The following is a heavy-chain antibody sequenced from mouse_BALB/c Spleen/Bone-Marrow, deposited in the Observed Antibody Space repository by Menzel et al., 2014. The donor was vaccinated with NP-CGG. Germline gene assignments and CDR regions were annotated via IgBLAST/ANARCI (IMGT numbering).Heavy chain of an antibody. CDR1: GFSLTSYG. D-gene: IGHD2-10*01. CDR2: IWSGGST. CDR3: ASPYYGNYVYAMDY. V-gene: IGHV2-2*02. Sequence: VQLQQSGPGLVQPSQSLSITCTVSGFSLTSYGVHWVRQSPGKGLEWLGVIWSGGSTDYNAAFISRLSISKDNSKSQVFFKMNSLQANDTAIYYCASPYYGNYVYAMDYWGRGTSVTVSS. J-gene: IGHJ4*01.